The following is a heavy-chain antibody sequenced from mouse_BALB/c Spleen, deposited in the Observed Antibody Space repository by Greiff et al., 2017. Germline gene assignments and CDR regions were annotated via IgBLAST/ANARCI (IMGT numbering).Heavy chain of an antibody. CDR2: ISYSGST. V-gene: IGHV3-2*02. D-gene: IGHD2-3*01. CDR3: ARGGMGRAMDY. J-gene: IGHJ4*01. Sequence: EVKVEESGPGLVKPSQSLSLTCTVTGYSITSDYAWNWIRQFPGNKLEWMGYISYSGSTSYNPSLKSRISITRDTSKNQFFLQLNSVTTEDTATYYCARGGMGRAMDYWGQGTSVTVSS. CDR1: GYSITSDYA.